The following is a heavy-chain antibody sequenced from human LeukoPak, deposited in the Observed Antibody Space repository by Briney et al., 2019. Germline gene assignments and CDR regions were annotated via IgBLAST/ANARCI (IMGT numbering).Heavy chain of an antibody. V-gene: IGHV3-30-3*01. Sequence: GGSLRLSCAASGFTFSSYAMHWVRQAPGKGLEWVAVISYDGSNKYYADSVKGRFTISRDNSKNTLYLQMNSLRAEDTAVYYCAKDPTTYSSSSHAFDIWGQGTMVTVSS. CDR3: AKDPTTYSSSSHAFDI. CDR1: GFTFSSYA. CDR2: ISYDGSNK. J-gene: IGHJ3*02. D-gene: IGHD6-6*01.